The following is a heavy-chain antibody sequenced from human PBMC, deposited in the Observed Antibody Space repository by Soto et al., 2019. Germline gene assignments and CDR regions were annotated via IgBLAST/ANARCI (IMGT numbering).Heavy chain of an antibody. D-gene: IGHD2-2*01. CDR2: IYYSGST. J-gene: IGHJ4*02. CDR3: ARQVGGGSCSNTNCYVGNFDY. CDR1: GGAISSGGYY. Sequence: LSLTCTVSGGAISSGGYYWSWIRQHPGKGLEWIGYIYYSGSTYYNPSLKSRVTISVDTSKNHFSLKLSSVTAADTAVYHCARQVGGGSCSNTNCYVGNFDYWGQGTLVTVSS. V-gene: IGHV4-31*03.